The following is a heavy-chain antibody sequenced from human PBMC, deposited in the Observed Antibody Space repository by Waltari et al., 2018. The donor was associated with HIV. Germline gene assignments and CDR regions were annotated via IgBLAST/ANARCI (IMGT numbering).Heavy chain of an antibody. V-gene: IGHV4-39*01. CDR3: ARRGDGFNQHARLDH. CDR2: VLNSGTT. Sequence: QLHLQESGPGLVKPSETLALTCPVSGGSLPRQAFYWAWPRQPPGKGLEWIGLVLNSGTTDYNPSLKSRVSMSRDTSKNRFSLRLHSVTAADTAIYYCARRGDGFNQHARLDHWGPGTLVTVSS. CDR1: GGSLPRQAFY. D-gene: IGHD2-2*01. J-gene: IGHJ4*02.